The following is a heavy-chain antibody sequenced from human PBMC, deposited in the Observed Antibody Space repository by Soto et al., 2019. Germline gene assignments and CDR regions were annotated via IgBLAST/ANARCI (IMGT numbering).Heavy chain of an antibody. CDR2: ITASSAYI. V-gene: IGHV3-21*01. CDR1: GFTFNTYD. CDR3: VRSGTASLLRHSWFDP. J-gene: IGHJ5*02. D-gene: IGHD2-21*01. Sequence: EVQLVESGGGLVKPGGSLRLSCAASGFTFNTYDMNWVRQAPGKGLEWVSYITASSAYIYYADSLRGRVTISRDNVRNSLFLKMTSLRAEDTAVYYCVRSGTASLLRHSWFDPWCQGTLVTVSS.